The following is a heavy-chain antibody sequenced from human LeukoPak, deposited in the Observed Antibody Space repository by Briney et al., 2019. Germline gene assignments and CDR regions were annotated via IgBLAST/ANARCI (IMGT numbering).Heavy chain of an antibody. CDR2: IWYDGSNK. CDR3: AKSVAVAGSYYYGMDV. Sequence: GGSLRLSCAASGFTFSSYGMHWVRQAPGKGLEWVAVIWYDGSNKYYADSVKGRFTISRDNSKNTLYLQMNSLRAEDTAVYYCAKSVAVAGSYYYGMDVWGQGTTVTVSS. CDR1: GFTFSSYG. V-gene: IGHV3-33*06. D-gene: IGHD6-19*01. J-gene: IGHJ6*02.